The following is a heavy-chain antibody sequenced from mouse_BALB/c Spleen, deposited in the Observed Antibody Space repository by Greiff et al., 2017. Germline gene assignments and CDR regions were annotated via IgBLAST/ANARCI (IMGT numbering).Heavy chain of an antibody. CDR2: INPNNGGT. Sequence: VQLKQSGPELVKPGASVKIPCKASGYTFTDYNMDWVKQSHGKSLEWIGDINPNNGGTIYNQKFKGKATLTVDKSSSTAYMELRSLTSEDTAVYYCARMMSTATSYAMDYWGQGTSVTVSS. D-gene: IGHD1-2*01. V-gene: IGHV1-18*01. CDR3: ARMMSTATSYAMDY. J-gene: IGHJ4*01. CDR1: GYTFTDYN.